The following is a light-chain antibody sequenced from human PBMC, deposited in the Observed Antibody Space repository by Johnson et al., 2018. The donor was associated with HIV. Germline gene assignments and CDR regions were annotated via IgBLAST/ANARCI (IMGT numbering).Light chain of an antibody. V-gene: IGLV1-51*01. J-gene: IGLJ1*01. CDR2: DNN. CDR1: SSNIGNNY. Sequence: QSELTQPPSVSAAPGQKVTSSCSGSSSNIGNNYVSWYQQLPGTAPKLLIYDNNKRPSGIPDRFSGSKSGTSATLGITGLQTGDEADYYCGTWDSSLSAGVFGTGTNVTVL. CDR3: GTWDSSLSAGV.